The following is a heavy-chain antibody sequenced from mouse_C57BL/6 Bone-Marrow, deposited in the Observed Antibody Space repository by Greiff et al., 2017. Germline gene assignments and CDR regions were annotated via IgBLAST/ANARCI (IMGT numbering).Heavy chain of an antibody. V-gene: IGHV14-2*01. Sequence: VQLQQSGAELVKPGASVKLSCTASGFNIKDYYMHWVKQRTEQGLEWIGRIDPEDGETTYAPKFQGKATITADTTSNTADLQLSSLTSEDTAVSYCARLSWGFDNWGQGTTLTVSS. CDR1: GFNIKDYY. CDR2: IDPEDGET. CDR3: ARLSWGFDN. D-gene: IGHD4-1*01. J-gene: IGHJ2*01.